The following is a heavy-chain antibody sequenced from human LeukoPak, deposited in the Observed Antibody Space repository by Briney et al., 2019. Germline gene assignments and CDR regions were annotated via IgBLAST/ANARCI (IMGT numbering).Heavy chain of an antibody. CDR3: AKDSDYDSSGYYYVGFDY. D-gene: IGHD3-22*01. Sequence: GGSLRLSCAASGFTFSSYAMSWLRQAPGKGLEWVSAISGSGGSTYYADSVKGRFTISRDNSKNTLYLQMNSLRAEDTAVYYCAKDSDYDSSGYYYVGFDYWGQGTLVTVSS. CDR2: ISGSGGST. J-gene: IGHJ4*02. CDR1: GFTFSSYA. V-gene: IGHV3-23*01.